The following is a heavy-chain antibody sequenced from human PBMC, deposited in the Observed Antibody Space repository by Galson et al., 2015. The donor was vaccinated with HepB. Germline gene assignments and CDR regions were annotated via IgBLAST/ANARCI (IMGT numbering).Heavy chain of an antibody. J-gene: IGHJ3*02. V-gene: IGHV3-49*03. Sequence: SLRLSCAASGFTFGDYAMSWFRQAPGKGLEWVGFIRSKAYGGTTEYAASVKGRFTISRDDSKSIAYLQMNSLKTEDTAVYYCTRGRYYDILTGSGLTTNYDAFDIWGQGTMVTVSS. CDR1: GFTFGDYA. CDR3: TRGRYYDILTGSGLTTNYDAFDI. CDR2: IRSKAYGGTT. D-gene: IGHD3-9*01.